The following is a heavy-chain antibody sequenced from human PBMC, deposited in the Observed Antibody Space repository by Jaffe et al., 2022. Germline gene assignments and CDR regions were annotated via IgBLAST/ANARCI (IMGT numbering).Heavy chain of an antibody. V-gene: IGHV3-48*03. CDR3: ARDYYGSGSYPYAHYFDY. CDR1: GFSFSSYE. J-gene: IGHJ4*02. CDR2: ISGSGVTT. D-gene: IGHD3-10*01. Sequence: EVQVVESGGGLVQPGGSLRLSCAASGFSFSSYEMNWVRQAPGKGLECVSYISGSGVTTYYADSVKGRFTISRDNAKNSLYLQMNSLRAEDTAVYYCARDYYGSGSYPYAHYFDYWGQGALVTVSS.